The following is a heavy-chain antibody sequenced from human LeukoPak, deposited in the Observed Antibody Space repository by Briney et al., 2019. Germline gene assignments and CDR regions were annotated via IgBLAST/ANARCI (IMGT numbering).Heavy chain of an antibody. Sequence: SGGSLRLSCAASGFTFHNYAMSWVRQAPGKGLEWVSAISSSGDITFYADSVRGRFTISRDNSRYTLYLQMNSLRAEDAAMYYCAKDRPNYHESNGHYYRRNGDSWGQGTLVTSPQ. CDR2: ISSSGDIT. CDR1: GFTFHNYA. D-gene: IGHD3-22*01. V-gene: IGHV3-23*01. CDR3: AKDRPNYHESNGHYYRRNGDS. J-gene: IGHJ5*01.